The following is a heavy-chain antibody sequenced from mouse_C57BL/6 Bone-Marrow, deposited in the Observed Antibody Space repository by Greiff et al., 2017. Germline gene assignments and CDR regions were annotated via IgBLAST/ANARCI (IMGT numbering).Heavy chain of an antibody. J-gene: IGHJ2*01. CDR3: ARDGYYSYYFDY. V-gene: IGHV1-69*01. D-gene: IGHD2-3*01. CDR2: IDPSDSYT. CDR1: GYTFTSYW. Sequence: QVQLQQPGAELVMPGASVTLSCKASGYTFTSYWMHWVKQRPGQGLEWIGEIDPSDSYTNYNQKFKGKSTLTVDKSSSTAYMKRSRLTSEDSEVYYCARDGYYSYYFDYGGQGTTLTVSS.